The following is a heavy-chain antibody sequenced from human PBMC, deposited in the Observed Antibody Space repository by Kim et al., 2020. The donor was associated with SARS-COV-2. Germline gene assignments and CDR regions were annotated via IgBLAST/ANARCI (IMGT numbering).Heavy chain of an antibody. CDR3: ARERYSSSPFGYYYYGMDV. D-gene: IGHD6-6*01. V-gene: IGHV4-31*02. J-gene: IGHJ6*02. Sequence: SRVNISVDTSKNQFSLKLSSVTAADTAVYYCARERYSSSPFGYYYYGMDVWGQGTTVTVSS.